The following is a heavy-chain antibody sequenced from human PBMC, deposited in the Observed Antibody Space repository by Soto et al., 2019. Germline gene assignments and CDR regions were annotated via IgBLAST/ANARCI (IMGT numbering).Heavy chain of an antibody. CDR2: IKSKTYGETT. CDR1: GFTFDNAW. V-gene: IGHV3-15*07. Sequence: EVQLVESGGGLVKPGGSLRLSCAASGFTFDNAWMNWVRQAPGKGLEWVGRIKSKTYGETTDYAAPVKGRFTISRDDSRNTLVLQMNSLKAEDTAMYYCTSGLIVVVAASRLAGYRGQATLVTVSS. J-gene: IGHJ4*02. CDR3: TSGLIVVVAASRLAGY. D-gene: IGHD2-15*01.